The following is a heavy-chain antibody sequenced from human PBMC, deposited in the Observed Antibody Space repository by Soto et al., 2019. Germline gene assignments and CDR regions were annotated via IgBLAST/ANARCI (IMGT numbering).Heavy chain of an antibody. Sequence: SQTLSLTCAICGDSVSNNGATWNWIRQSPSRGLEWLGRAYYRSRWQYDYATSVRSRITINPDTSKNQFSLQLNAVTPEDTAVYYCARDPPDFNSGFDSWGLGTLVTVS. V-gene: IGHV6-1*01. CDR3: ARDPPDFNSGFDS. D-gene: IGHD1-26*01. CDR2: AYYRSRWQY. J-gene: IGHJ4*02. CDR1: GDSVSNNGAT.